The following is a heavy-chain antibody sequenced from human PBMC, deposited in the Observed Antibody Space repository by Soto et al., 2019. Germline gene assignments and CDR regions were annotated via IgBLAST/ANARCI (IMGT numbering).Heavy chain of an antibody. V-gene: IGHV4-4*02. Sequence: LSCAASRGSISTSNWGSWVRQPPGKGLEWIGEVYRTGSTNYNPSLESRLTISVDKSKNQFSLKLTSVTAADTAVYYCARARATIAEAAIFDCRRQGTLVTVSS. J-gene: IGHJ4*02. D-gene: IGHD6-19*01. CDR2: VYRTGST. CDR1: RGSISTSNW. CDR3: ARARATIAEAAIFDC.